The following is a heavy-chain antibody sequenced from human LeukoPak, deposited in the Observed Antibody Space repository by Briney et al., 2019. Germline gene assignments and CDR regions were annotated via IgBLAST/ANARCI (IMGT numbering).Heavy chain of an antibody. CDR3: TTPPD. CDR1: GFTVSSNY. CDR2: IKSKSDGDTT. J-gene: IGHJ4*02. Sequence: GGSLRLSCAASGFTVSSNYMSWVRQAPGKGLEWVGRIKSKSDGDTTDHAAPVKGRFTISRDDAKNTLYLQMNSLVSEDTGVYYCTTPPDWGQGTLVIVSS. V-gene: IGHV3-15*01.